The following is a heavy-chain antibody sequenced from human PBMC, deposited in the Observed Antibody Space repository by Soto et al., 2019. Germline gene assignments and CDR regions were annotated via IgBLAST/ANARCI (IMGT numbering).Heavy chain of an antibody. V-gene: IGHV3-30-3*01. D-gene: IGHD3-22*01. CDR3: ARDVYYDSSGYRLSGIDY. CDR1: GFTLRNYA. CDR2: ISQNESDK. J-gene: IGHJ4*02. Sequence: QVQLVESGGGVVQPGRSLRLSCAVSGFTLRNYAMHWVRQAPGKGLEGVALISQNESDKPSPDSVKGRFTISRDSYTNTLYLQMNSLSPEDTAVYYCARDVYYDSSGYRLSGIDYWGQGTLVIVSS.